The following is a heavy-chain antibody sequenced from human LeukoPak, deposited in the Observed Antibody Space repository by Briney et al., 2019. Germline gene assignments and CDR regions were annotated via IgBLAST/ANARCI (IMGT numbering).Heavy chain of an antibody. J-gene: IGHJ4*02. D-gene: IGHD5-18*01. Sequence: SVKVSCKASGGTFSSYAISWVRQAPGQGLEWIGRIIPILGIANYAQKFQGRVTITADESTSTAYMELSSLRSEDTAVYYCARSYSYGPGCFDYWGQGTLVTVSS. V-gene: IGHV1-69*04. CDR3: ARSYSYGPGCFDY. CDR2: IIPILGIA. CDR1: GGTFSSYA.